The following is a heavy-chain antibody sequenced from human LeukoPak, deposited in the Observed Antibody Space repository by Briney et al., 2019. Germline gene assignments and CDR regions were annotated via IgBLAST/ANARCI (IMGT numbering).Heavy chain of an antibody. D-gene: IGHD5-18*01. CDR2: IIPIFGTA. J-gene: IGHJ3*02. CDR3: ATCGHSYGYFDDAFDI. CDR1: GGTFSSYA. Sequence: ASVKVSCKASGGTFSSYAISWVRQAPGQGLEWMGGIIPIFGTANYAQKFQGRVTITTDESTSTAYMELSSLRSEDTAVYYCATCGHSYGYFDDAFDIWGQGTMVTVSS. V-gene: IGHV1-69*05.